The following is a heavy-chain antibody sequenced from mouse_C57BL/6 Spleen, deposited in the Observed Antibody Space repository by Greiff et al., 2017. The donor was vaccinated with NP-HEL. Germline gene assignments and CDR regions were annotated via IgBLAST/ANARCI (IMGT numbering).Heavy chain of an antibody. Sequence: VQLQQPGAELVKPGASVKLSCKASGYTFTSYWMQWVKQRPGQGLGWIGEIDPSDSYTNYNQKFKGKATLTVDTSTSTAYMQLSSLTSEDSAVYYCAKLTGDYFDYWGQGTTLTVSS. J-gene: IGHJ2*01. CDR1: GYTFTSYW. V-gene: IGHV1-50*01. CDR3: AKLTGDYFDY. D-gene: IGHD4-1*01. CDR2: IDPSDSYT.